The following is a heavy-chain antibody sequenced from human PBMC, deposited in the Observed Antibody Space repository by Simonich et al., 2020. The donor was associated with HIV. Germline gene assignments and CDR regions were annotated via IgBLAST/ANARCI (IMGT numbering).Heavy chain of an antibody. CDR3: ARRHPTTVTTPYFDY. Sequence: QVQLQQWGAGLLKPSETLSLTCAVYGGSFSVYYWSWIRQTPGKGLEWIGEINNRGSTNYNPSLKSRVTISVDTSKNQFSLKLSSVTAADTAVYYCARRHPTTVTTPYFDYWGQGTLVTVSS. D-gene: IGHD4-17*01. J-gene: IGHJ4*02. CDR2: INNRGST. V-gene: IGHV4-34*01. CDR1: GGSFSVYY.